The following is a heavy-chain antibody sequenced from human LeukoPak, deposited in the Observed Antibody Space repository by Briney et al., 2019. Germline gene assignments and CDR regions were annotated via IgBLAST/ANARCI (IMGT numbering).Heavy chain of an antibody. CDR1: GYSTSSGYY. CDR3: ARTRELRRPFDY. Sequence: PSETLSLTCTVSGYSTSSGYYWCWIRQPPGKGLEWIGSIYHSGSTNYNPSLKSRVTISVDTSKNQFSLKLSSVTAADTAVYYCARTRELRRPFDYWGQGTLVTVSS. CDR2: IYHSGST. V-gene: IGHV4-38-2*02. D-gene: IGHD1-26*01. J-gene: IGHJ4*02.